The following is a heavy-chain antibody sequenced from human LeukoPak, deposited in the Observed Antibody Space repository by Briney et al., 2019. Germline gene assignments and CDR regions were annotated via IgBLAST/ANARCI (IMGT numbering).Heavy chain of an antibody. Sequence: GGSLRLSCAASGFTFSSYAMSWGRQAPGEGLGCASAISGSVRSTYYADSVKRPFTISRDNSKNTLYLKMNSLRAEDTAVYYCAKDLGKAAVAGRGFDYWAQGTLVTVSS. J-gene: IGHJ4*02. CDR3: AKDLGKAAVAGRGFDY. D-gene: IGHD6-19*01. V-gene: IGHV3-23*01. CDR2: ISGSVRST. CDR1: GFTFSSYA.